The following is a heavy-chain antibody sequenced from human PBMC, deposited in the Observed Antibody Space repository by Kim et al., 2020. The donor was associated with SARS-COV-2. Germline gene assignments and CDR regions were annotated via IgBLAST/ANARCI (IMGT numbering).Heavy chain of an antibody. J-gene: IGHJ6*02. D-gene: IGHD3-10*01. V-gene: IGHV5-51*01. CDR3: ARSRDLWFGELFAGMDV. CDR1: GYSFTSYW. Sequence: GESLKISCKGSGYSFTSYWIGWVRQMPGKGLEWMGIIYPGDSDTRYSPSFQGQVTISADKSISTAYLQWSSLKASDTAMYYCARSRDLWFGELFAGMDVWGQVTTVTVSS. CDR2: IYPGDSDT.